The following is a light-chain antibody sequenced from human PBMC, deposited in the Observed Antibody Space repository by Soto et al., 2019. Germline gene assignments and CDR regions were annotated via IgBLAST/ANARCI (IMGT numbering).Light chain of an antibody. CDR1: TGAVTSGLY. J-gene: IGLJ2*01. CDR3: SRSYSGDVV. CDR2: ETT. V-gene: IGLV7-46*01. Sequence: QAVVTQEPSLTVSPGGTVTLNCGSSTGAVTSGLYPYWFQQKPGQAPRTLIYETTKKHSWTPARFSGSLLGGKAALTLSGAQSEDDAEYYCSRSYSGDVVFGGGTKLTVL.